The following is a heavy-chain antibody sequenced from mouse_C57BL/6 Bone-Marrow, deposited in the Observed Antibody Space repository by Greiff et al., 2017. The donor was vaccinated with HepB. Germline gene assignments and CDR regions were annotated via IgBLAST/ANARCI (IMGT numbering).Heavy chain of an antibody. CDR2: IYPGDGDT. D-gene: IGHD1-1*01. J-gene: IGHJ2*01. Sequence: QVQLQQSGPELVKPGASVKISCKASGYAFSSSWMNWVKQRPGKGLEWIGRIYPGDGDTNYNGKFKGKATLTADKSSSTAYMQLSSLTSEDSAVYFCARNYDGSRGGCFDYWGQGTTLTVSS. V-gene: IGHV1-82*01. CDR1: GYAFSSSW. CDR3: ARNYDGSRGGCFDY.